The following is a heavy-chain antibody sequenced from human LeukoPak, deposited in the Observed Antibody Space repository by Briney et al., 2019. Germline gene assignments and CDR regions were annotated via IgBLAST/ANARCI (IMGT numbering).Heavy chain of an antibody. Sequence: GASLKVSCKASGYTFTSYYMHWVRQAPGQGLEWMGIINPSGGSTSYAQKFQGRVTMTRDTSTSTVYMELSSLRSEDTAVYYCARDPSPYGGNYYFDYWGQGTLVTVSS. CDR3: ARDPSPYGGNYYFDY. J-gene: IGHJ4*02. CDR1: GYTFTSYY. V-gene: IGHV1-46*01. CDR2: INPSGGST. D-gene: IGHD4-23*01.